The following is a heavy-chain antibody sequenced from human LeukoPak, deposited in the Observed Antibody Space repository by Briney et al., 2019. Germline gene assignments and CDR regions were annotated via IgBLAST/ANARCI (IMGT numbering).Heavy chain of an antibody. J-gene: IGHJ4*02. CDR3: ARDAVYSSSWQYY. CDR2: IWYDGSNK. V-gene: IGHV3-33*01. Sequence: VGCLRLSCAASGFTFSSYGMHWVRQGPGKGLEWGAVIWYDGSNKYYADSVKGRFTISRDNSKNTLYLQMNSLRAEDTAVYYCARDAVYSSSWQYYWGQGTLVTVSS. D-gene: IGHD6-13*01. CDR1: GFTFSSYG.